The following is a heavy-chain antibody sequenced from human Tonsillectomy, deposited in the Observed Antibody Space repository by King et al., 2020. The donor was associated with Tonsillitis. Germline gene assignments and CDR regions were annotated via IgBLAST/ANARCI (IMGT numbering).Heavy chain of an antibody. D-gene: IGHD2-15*01. CDR1: GFTFSSYA. CDR2: ISGTGTST. J-gene: IGHJ4*02. Sequence: QLVQSGGILIHPGGSLRLSCAASGFTFSSYAMSWVRQAPGKGLEWVSSISGTGTSTYYADSVQGRFTISRDNAKSTLYVQMNSLSDEDTAVYYCARGVDCSGGNCLFDYWGQGTLVTVSS. V-gene: IGHV3-23*04. CDR3: ARGVDCSGGNCLFDY.